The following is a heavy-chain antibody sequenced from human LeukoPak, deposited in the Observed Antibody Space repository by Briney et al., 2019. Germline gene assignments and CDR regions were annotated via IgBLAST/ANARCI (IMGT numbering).Heavy chain of an antibody. CDR2: IYYSGST. CDR3: ARGERWLPRSIRPPYYFDY. CDR1: GGSISSYY. Sequence: KSSETLSLTCTVSGGSISSYYWSWNRQPPGKGLEWIGYIYYSGSTNYNPSLKSRVTISVDTSKNQFSLKLSSVTAADTAVYYCARGERWLPRSIRPPYYFDYWGQEPWSPSPQ. J-gene: IGHJ4*01. D-gene: IGHD5-24*01. V-gene: IGHV4-59*01.